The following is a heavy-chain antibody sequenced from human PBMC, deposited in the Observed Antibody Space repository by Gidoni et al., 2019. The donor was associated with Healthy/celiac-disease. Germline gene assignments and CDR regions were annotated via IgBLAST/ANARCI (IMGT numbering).Heavy chain of an antibody. J-gene: IGHJ4*02. Sequence: EVQLVESGGGLVQPGGSLKLSCAASGFTFSGSAMHWVRQASGEGLEWVGRIRSKANSYATAYAASVKGRFTISRDDSKNTAYLQMNSLKTEDTAVYYCRLNIVGATGLFDYWGQGTLVTVSS. V-gene: IGHV3-73*02. CDR3: RLNIVGATGLFDY. CDR2: IRSKANSYAT. D-gene: IGHD1-26*01. CDR1: GFTFSGSA.